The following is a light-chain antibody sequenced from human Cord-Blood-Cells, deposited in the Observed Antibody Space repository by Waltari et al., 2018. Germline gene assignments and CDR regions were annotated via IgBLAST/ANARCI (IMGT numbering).Light chain of an antibody. J-gene: IGKJ4*01. CDR2: GAS. CDR3: QQYGSSPPLT. V-gene: IGKV3-20*01. Sequence: IVLTQSPGTLSLSPGESTTLTGRASQSVSSSYLAWYQPKPGQAPRLLIYGASSRATGIPDRFSVSGSGTDFTLTISRLEPEDFAVYYCQQYGSSPPLTFGGGTKVEIK. CDR1: QSVSSSY.